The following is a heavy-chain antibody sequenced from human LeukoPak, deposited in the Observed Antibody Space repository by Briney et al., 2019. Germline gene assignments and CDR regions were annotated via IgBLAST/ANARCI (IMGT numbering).Heavy chain of an antibody. V-gene: IGHV1-46*01. CDR3: ARDRKYSSSLDY. CDR1: GGTFSSYA. CDR2: INPSGGST. J-gene: IGHJ4*02. D-gene: IGHD6-13*01. Sequence: ASVKVSCKASGGTFSSYAISWVRQAPGQGLEWMGIINPSGGSTSYAQKFQGRVTMTRDTSTSTVYMELSSLRSEDTAVYYCARDRKYSSSLDYWGQGTLVTVSS.